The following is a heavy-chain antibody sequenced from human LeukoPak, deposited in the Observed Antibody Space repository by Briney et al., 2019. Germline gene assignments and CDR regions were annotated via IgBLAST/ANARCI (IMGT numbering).Heavy chain of an antibody. V-gene: IGHV4-59*08. CDR3: ARGPYCGGDCYYFDY. CDR2: IYYSGST. CDR1: GGSISSYY. J-gene: IGHJ4*02. D-gene: IGHD2-21*02. Sequence: SETLSLTCTVSGGSISSYYWSWIRQPPGKGLEWIGYIYYSGSTYYNPSLKSRVTISVDTSKNQFSLKLSSVTAADTAVYYCARGPYCGGDCYYFDYWGQGTLVTVSS.